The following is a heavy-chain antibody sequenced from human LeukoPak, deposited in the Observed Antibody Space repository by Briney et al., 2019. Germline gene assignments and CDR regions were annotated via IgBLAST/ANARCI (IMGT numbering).Heavy chain of an antibody. V-gene: IGHV4-4*07. CDR3: ARMNSGGVWFDP. D-gene: IGHD3-10*01. CDR1: GGSISSYY. J-gene: IGHJ5*02. CDR2: IYTSRST. Sequence: SETLSLTCTVSGGSISSYYWSWIRQPAGKGLEWIGRIYTSRSTNYNPSLKSRVTMSVDTSKHQFSLKLSSVTAAAAAVYYCARMNSGGVWFDPWGQGTLVTVSS.